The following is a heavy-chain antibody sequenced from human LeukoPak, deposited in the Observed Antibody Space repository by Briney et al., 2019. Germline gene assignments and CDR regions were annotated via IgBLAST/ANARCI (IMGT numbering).Heavy chain of an antibody. D-gene: IGHD1-26*01. V-gene: IGHV4-59*08. Sequence: AETLSLTCTVSGCSISSYYWSWIRQPPGKGLEWIGYIYYSGSTNYNPSLKNRVTTTVKTSNNQLFLKLIYMTAADTAVYYCARRDWELPDAFDIWGQGTMVTVSS. CDR1: GCSISSYY. J-gene: IGHJ3*02. CDR3: ARRDWELPDAFDI. CDR2: IYYSGST.